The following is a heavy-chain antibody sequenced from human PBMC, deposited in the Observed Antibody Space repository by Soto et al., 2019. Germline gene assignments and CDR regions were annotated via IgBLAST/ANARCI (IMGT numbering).Heavy chain of an antibody. V-gene: IGHV3-48*02. CDR3: ATSPYDYVWGSYRPFNWFDP. Sequence: EVQLVESGGGLVQPGGSLRLSCAASGFTFSSYSMNWVRQAPGKGLEWVSYISSSSSTIYYADSVKGRFTISRDNAKNSLDLQMNSLRDEDTAVYYCATSPYDYVWGSYRPFNWFDPWGQGTLVTVSS. CDR2: ISSSSSTI. CDR1: GFTFSSYS. J-gene: IGHJ5*02. D-gene: IGHD3-16*02.